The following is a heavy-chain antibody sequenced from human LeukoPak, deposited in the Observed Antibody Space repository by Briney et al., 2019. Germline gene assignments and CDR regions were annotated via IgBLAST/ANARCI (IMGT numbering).Heavy chain of an antibody. CDR1: GNYW. D-gene: IGHD1-26*01. CDR3: ARELSGEPAYFDY. V-gene: IGHV3-21*01. J-gene: IGHJ4*02. Sequence: GGSLRLSCAASGNYWMHWVRQAPGKGLEWVSSISSSSSYIYYADSVRGRFTISRDNAQNSLYLEMNSLRAEDTAVYYCARELSGEPAYFDYWGQGTLVTVSS. CDR2: ISSSSSYI.